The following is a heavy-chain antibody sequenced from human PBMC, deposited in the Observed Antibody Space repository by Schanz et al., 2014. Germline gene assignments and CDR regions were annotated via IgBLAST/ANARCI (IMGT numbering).Heavy chain of an antibody. CDR2: MNPNSDKT. V-gene: IGHV1-8*01. CDR1: GYTFTSYD. J-gene: IGHJ4*02. CDR3: AKVQTHTLYGGNSCFDY. D-gene: IGHD2-21*02. Sequence: QAQLVQSGAEVKRPGASVKVSCKASGYTFTSYDIGWVRQATGQGLEWMGWMNPNSDKTGFPQKFQGRVTMTRTISESTAYMELSSLRSEDTAVYYCAKVQTHTLYGGNSCFDYWGQGTLVTVSS.